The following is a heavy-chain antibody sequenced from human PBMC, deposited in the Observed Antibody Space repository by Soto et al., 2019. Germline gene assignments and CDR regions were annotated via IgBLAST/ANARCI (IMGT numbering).Heavy chain of an antibody. CDR1: GYTFTSYY. J-gene: IGHJ4*02. CDR3: ARDILNYYGSSGYFDY. V-gene: IGHV1-46*01. D-gene: IGHD3-22*01. Sequence: GASVKVSCKASGYTFTSYYMHWVRQAPGQGLECMGIINPSGGSTTYAQKFQGRVTMTRDTSTSTVYMELSSLRSEDTAVYYCARDILNYYGSSGYFDYWGQGTLVTVSS. CDR2: INPSGGST.